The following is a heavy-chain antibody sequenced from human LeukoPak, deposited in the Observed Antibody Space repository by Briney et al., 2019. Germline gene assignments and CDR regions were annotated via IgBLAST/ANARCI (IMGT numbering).Heavy chain of an antibody. Sequence: SETLSLTCTVSGGSISSYYWSWIRQPPGKGLEWIGYIYYSGSTNYNPSLKSRVTISVDMSKNQFSLMLSSVTAADTAVYYCARHELLGGNDYWGQGTLVTVSS. D-gene: IGHD1-26*01. CDR3: ARHELLGGNDY. J-gene: IGHJ4*02. CDR2: IYYSGST. CDR1: GGSISSYY. V-gene: IGHV4-59*08.